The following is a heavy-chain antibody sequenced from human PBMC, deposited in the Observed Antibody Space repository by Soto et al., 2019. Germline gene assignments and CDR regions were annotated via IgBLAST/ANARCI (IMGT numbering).Heavy chain of an antibody. CDR3: ALKGGSQSYFRV. J-gene: IGHJ4*02. CDR2: IFWDDDK. D-gene: IGHD3-10*01. Sequence: QITLKESGPPLVKPTQTLTLTCTFSGFSLSTSGMGVSWIRQPPGKALEWLALIFWDDDKRYSPSLKSRLTITKDTTKNQVFLTMADVDPADTGTYYCALKGGSQSYFRVRGQGTLVTVS. V-gene: IGHV2-5*02. CDR1: GFSLSTSGMG.